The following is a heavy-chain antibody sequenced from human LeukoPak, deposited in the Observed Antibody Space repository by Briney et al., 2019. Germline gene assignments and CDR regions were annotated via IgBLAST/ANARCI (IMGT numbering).Heavy chain of an antibody. V-gene: IGHV3-30*18. CDR2: ISYDGSTK. D-gene: IGHD6-19*01. CDR3: AKRSGDSSGWYALGY. Sequence: GGSLRLSCAASGFTFSSYSMNWVRQAPGKGLEWVAVISYDGSTKYYADSVKGRFTISRDNSKNTLYLQMNSLRGEDTAVYYCAKRSGDSSGWYALGYWGQGTLVTVSS. CDR1: GFTFSSYS. J-gene: IGHJ4*02.